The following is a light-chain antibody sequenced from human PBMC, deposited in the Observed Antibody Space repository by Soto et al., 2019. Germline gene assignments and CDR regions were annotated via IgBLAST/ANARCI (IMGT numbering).Light chain of an antibody. CDR3: QQSNTYFT. V-gene: IGKV1-5*03. J-gene: IGKJ2*01. CDR2: KAS. Sequence: DIQMTQSPSTLSASVGARVTITCRASQNVNNFWAWYQQKPGKDTKLLIYKASVLQSGVPSRFSGSGSGTEFTLTISSLQPDDFATYYCQQSNTYFTFGRGTKLEVK. CDR1: QNVNNF.